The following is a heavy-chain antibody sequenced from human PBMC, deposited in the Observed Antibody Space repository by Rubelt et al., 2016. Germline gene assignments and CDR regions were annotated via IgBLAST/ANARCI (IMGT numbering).Heavy chain of an antibody. J-gene: IGHJ5*02. CDR2: VYYGGST. CDR1: GGSITSGSNY. D-gene: IGHD5-18*01. V-gene: IGHV4-39*07. CDR3: ARKTYGYRANWVDP. Sequence: QLQLQESGPGLVRPSETLSLTCSVSGGSITSGSNYWGWIRQPPGKGLEWIASVYYGGSTYYTPSLQSRVTIPVDPSKNQFSLSLSSVTAADAAVYYCARKTYGYRANWVDPWGQGTLVTVSS.